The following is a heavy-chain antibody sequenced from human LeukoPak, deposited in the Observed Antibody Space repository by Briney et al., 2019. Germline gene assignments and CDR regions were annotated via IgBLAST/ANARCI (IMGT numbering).Heavy chain of an antibody. CDR3: ARRRYYDSTGFLD. CDR2: IYYSGSS. V-gene: IGHV4-39*01. D-gene: IGHD3-22*01. J-gene: IGHJ1*01. CDR1: GDSISSSSYY. Sequence: KPSETLSLTCTVSGDSISSSSYYWGWVRQPPGKGLEWIGDIYYSGSSYYSPSLKSRVTISLDTSKDQFSLKLRSVTAADTAVYYCARRRYYDSTGFLDWGQGSLVSVSS.